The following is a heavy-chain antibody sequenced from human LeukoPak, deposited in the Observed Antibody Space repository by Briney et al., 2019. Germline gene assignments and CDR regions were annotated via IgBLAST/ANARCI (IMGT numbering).Heavy chain of an antibody. CDR3: ARAYNWNDKFDY. Sequence: ASVKVSCKTSGYTFTSYYMHWVRQAPGQGLEWMGIINPGGGSTSFVQKFQGRVTMTRDTSTSTVYMDLSSLRSDDTAVYYCARAYNWNDKFDYWGQGTLVTVSS. D-gene: IGHD1-20*01. J-gene: IGHJ4*02. CDR1: GYTFTSYY. CDR2: INPGGGST. V-gene: IGHV1-46*01.